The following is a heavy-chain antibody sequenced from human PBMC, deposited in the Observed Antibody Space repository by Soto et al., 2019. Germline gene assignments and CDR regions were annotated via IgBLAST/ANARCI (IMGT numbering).Heavy chain of an antibody. CDR1: GYSFTGYY. Sequence: HEHLVQSGAEVKRPGASLKVSCKASGYSFTGYYIHWVRQAPGHGLEWMGWINPDSGATNYAQNFQGRVTLTSYSSISTAAMDLNSLPSDDTAVYYCARGDYWTGGYPFPYFDYWGQGTLVIVSS. J-gene: IGHJ4*02. CDR3: ARGDYWTGGYPFPYFDY. D-gene: IGHD2-8*02. CDR2: INPDSGAT. V-gene: IGHV1-2*02.